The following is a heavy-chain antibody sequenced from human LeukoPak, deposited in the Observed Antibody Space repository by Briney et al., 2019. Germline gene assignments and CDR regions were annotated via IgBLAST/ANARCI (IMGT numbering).Heavy chain of an antibody. Sequence: ASVKVSFKASGYTFTGYYMHWVRQAPGQGLEWMGWINPNSGGTNYAQRFQGRVTMTRDTSISTAYMELSRLRSDDTAVYYCARDTGEAAGTSYYYYMDVWGKGTTVTVSS. CDR2: INPNSGGT. V-gene: IGHV1-2*02. CDR1: GYTFTGYY. CDR3: ARDTGEAAGTSYYYYMDV. J-gene: IGHJ6*03. D-gene: IGHD6-13*01.